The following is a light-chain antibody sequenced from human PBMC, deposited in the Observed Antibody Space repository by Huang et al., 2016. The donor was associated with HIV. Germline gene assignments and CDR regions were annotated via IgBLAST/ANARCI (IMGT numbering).Light chain of an antibody. CDR1: QAISSY. Sequence: DIQMTQSPSSLSASIGDRVTITCRASQAISSYLNWYQQKPGKAPNLLIYATFTLQSGVPARVGASGSGTDFTLSITSLQPEDFATYYCQQSYSTPTFGQGTRLEVK. J-gene: IGKJ5*01. CDR3: QQSYSTPT. V-gene: IGKV1-39*01. CDR2: ATF.